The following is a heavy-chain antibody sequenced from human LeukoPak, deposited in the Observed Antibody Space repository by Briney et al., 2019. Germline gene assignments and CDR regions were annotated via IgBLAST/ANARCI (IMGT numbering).Heavy chain of an antibody. J-gene: IGHJ6*02. Sequence: SVKVSCKASGGTLRTHYISWELDPPGQGLEWMGGIIPIFNTINYAQRFQGRVTLTADESANTADMELSSLMSEDTALYYCARALACCWAPTSSYYYRMDVWGQGTTVAVSS. CDR1: GGTLRTHY. V-gene: IGHV1-69*13. D-gene: IGHD1-1*01. CDR2: IIPIFNTI. CDR3: ARALACCWAPTSSYYYRMDV.